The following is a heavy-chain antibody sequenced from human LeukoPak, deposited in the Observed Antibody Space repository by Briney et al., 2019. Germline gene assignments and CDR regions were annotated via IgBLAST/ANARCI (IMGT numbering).Heavy chain of an antibody. D-gene: IGHD4-17*01. J-gene: IGHJ4*02. CDR1: QYTFTGYY. CDR3: ARADRNGVYPEDY. Sequence: GASVKVSCKASQYTFTGYYMHWVRQAPGQGLEWMGWINPNSGGTNYAQKFQGRVTMTRDTSISTAYMELSRLRSDDTAVYYCARADRNGVYPEDYWGQGTLVTVSS. V-gene: IGHV1-2*02. CDR2: INPNSGGT.